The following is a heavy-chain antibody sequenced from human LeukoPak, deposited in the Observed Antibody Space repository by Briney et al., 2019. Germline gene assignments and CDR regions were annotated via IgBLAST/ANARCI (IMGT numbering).Heavy chain of an antibody. Sequence: VASVKVSCKASGYTFTGYYMHWVRQAPGQGLEWMGWINPNSGGTNYAQKFQGRVTMTRDTSISTAYMELSRLRSDDTAVYYCARRLMTTVVRDHFDYWGQGTLVTVSS. D-gene: IGHD4-23*01. J-gene: IGHJ4*02. CDR1: GYTFTGYY. CDR3: ARRLMTTVVRDHFDY. V-gene: IGHV1-2*02. CDR2: INPNSGGT.